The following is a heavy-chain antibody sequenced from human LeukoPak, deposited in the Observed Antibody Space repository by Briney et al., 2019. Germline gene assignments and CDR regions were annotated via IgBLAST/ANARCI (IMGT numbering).Heavy chain of an antibody. V-gene: IGHV3-48*03. J-gene: IGHJ6*02. CDR3: ARPYCSSTSCYWYYGMDV. D-gene: IGHD2-2*01. CDR1: GFTFSNYE. Sequence: PGGSLRLSCAASGFTFSNYEMNWVRQAPGKGLEWVSYISSSGSTTYYADSVKGRFTISRDNAKNSLSLQMNSLRDDDTAVYYCARPYCSSTSCYWYYGMDVWGQGTTVTVSS. CDR2: ISSSGSTT.